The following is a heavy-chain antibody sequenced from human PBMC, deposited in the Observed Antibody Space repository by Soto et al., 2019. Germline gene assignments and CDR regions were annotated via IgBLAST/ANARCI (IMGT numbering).Heavy chain of an antibody. CDR1: GFTFSSYA. V-gene: IGHV3-23*01. Sequence: EVQLLESGGGLVQPGGSLRLSCVASGFTFSSYAMSWVRQAPGKGLEWVSAIAGGGDSTYHADSVNGRFTVSRDNSKNTWYLDMDRLRVEDTAIYYCAKEVAMAGMGYFDCWGQGTLVTVSS. J-gene: IGHJ4*02. D-gene: IGHD6-19*01. CDR3: AKEVAMAGMGYFDC. CDR2: IAGGGDST.